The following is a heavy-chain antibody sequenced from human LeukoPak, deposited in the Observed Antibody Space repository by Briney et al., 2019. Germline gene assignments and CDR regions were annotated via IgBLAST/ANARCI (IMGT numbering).Heavy chain of an antibody. CDR1: GDSVSSDSYY. Sequence: PSETLSLTCTVSGDSVSSDSYYWSWIRQPAGKGLVWIGRIYTSGSTNYNPSLKSRVTMSVDTSKNQFSLKLSSVTAADTAVYYCARDRGDIAADRPRFDPWGQGTLVTVSS. CDR3: ARDRGDIAADRPRFDP. J-gene: IGHJ5*02. D-gene: IGHD6-13*01. V-gene: IGHV4-61*02. CDR2: IYTSGST.